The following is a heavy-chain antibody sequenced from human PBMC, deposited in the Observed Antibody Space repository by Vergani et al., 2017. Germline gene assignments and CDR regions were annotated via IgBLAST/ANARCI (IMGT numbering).Heavy chain of an antibody. V-gene: IGHV4-59*01. J-gene: IGHJ6*03. Sequence: QVQLQESGPGLVKPSETLSLTCTVSGGSISSYYWSWIRQPPGKGLEWIGYIYYSGSTNYNPSLKSRGTISVDTSKNQFSLKLSSVTAADTAVYYCAREVGATSEYYYYYXMDVWGKGTTVTVSS. CDR2: IYYSGST. D-gene: IGHD1-26*01. CDR3: AREVGATSEYYYYYXMDV. CDR1: GGSISSYY.